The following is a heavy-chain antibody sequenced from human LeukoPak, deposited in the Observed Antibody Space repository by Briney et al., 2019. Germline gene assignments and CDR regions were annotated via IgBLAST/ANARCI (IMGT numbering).Heavy chain of an antibody. V-gene: IGHV3-33*01. D-gene: IGHD6-6*01. CDR3: AREVAARYFDY. J-gene: IGHJ4*02. CDR2: IWYDGSNK. CDR1: GFTFSSYD. Sequence: GGSLRLSCAASGFTFSSYDMHWVRQAPGKGLEWVAVIWYDGSNKYYADSVKGRFTISRDNSKNTLYLQMNSLRAEDTAVYYCAREVAARYFDYWGQGTLVTVSS.